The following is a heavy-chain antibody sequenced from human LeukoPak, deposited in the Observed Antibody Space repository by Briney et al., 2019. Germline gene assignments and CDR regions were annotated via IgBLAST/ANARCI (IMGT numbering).Heavy chain of an antibody. Sequence: GGSLRLSCAASGFTFSSYGMHWVRQAPGKGLEWVAVIWYDGSNKYYADSVKGRFTISRDNSKNTLYLQMNSLRAEDTAVYYCARARDIVGVVAATRSGNWFDPWGQGTLVTVSS. J-gene: IGHJ5*02. V-gene: IGHV3-33*01. CDR2: IWYDGSNK. CDR3: ARARDIVGVVAATRSGNWFDP. D-gene: IGHD2-15*01. CDR1: GFTFSSYG.